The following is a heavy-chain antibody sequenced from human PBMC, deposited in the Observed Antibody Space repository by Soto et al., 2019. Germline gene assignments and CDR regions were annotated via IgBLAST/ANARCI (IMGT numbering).Heavy chain of an antibody. J-gene: IGHJ4*02. Sequence: SETLSLTCAVSGYSISSGYYWGWIRQPPGKGLEWIGGIYHSGSTYCNPSLKSRVTISVDTSKNQFSLKLSSVTAADTAVYYCASGVVVTLFDYGGQGTLVTVSS. CDR1: GYSISSGYY. CDR2: IYHSGST. D-gene: IGHD3-22*01. V-gene: IGHV4-38-2*01. CDR3: ASGVVVTLFDY.